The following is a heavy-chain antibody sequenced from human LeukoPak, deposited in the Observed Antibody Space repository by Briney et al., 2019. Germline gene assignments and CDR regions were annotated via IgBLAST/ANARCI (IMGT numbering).Heavy chain of an antibody. J-gene: IGHJ6*03. D-gene: IGHD3-9*01. Sequence: SETLSLTCTVSGGSISSSSYYWGWIRQPPGKGLEWIGSMFYSGNTYYNPSLKSRVTISVDTSKNQFSLKLNSVTAADTAVYYCARGIADYGILTGYRNYYYYYMDVWGKGTTVTISS. CDR1: GGSISSSSYY. CDR3: ARGIADYGILTGYRNYYYYYMDV. V-gene: IGHV4-39*07. CDR2: MFYSGNT.